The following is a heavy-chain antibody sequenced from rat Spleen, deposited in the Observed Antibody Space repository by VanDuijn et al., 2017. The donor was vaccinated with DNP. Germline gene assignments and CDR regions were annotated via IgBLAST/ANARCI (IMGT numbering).Heavy chain of an antibody. Sequence: EVQLVESGGGLVQPGRSLKLSCAASGFTFSNNDMAWVRQAPTKGLEWVASISTSGGSTYYRDSVKGRFTVSRDNAKSTLYLQMDSLRSEDTATYYCTRHYYYAMDAWGQGTSVTVSS. CDR1: GFTFSNND. V-gene: IGHV5-25*01. CDR2: ISTSGGST. J-gene: IGHJ4*01. CDR3: TRHYYYAMDA.